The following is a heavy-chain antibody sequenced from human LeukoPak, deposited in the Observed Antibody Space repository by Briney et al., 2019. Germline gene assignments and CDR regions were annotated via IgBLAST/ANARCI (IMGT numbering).Heavy chain of an antibody. V-gene: IGHV3-7*01. CDR2: IKRDGSEK. J-gene: IGHJ4*02. CDR1: GLSFATYW. D-gene: IGHD2-15*01. Sequence: GGSLRLSCVDSGLSFATYWMSWVRQAPGKRLEWVANIKRDGSEKYYVDSVKGRFTISRDNAKNSLYLQMNSLRAEDTAVYYCASEIRYCSGGTCYSDYFDNWGQGTLVTVSS. CDR3: ASEIRYCSGGTCYSDYFDN.